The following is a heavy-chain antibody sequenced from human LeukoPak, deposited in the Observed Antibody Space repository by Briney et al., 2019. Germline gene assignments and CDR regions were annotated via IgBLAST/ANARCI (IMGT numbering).Heavy chain of an antibody. D-gene: IGHD1-26*01. CDR1: GFTFDDYA. Sequence: GRSLRLSCAASGFTFDDYAMHWVRQAPGKGLEWVSGISWNSGSIGYADSVKGRFTISRGNAKNSLFLQMNSLRAEDMALYYCAKDAKGGSYFYYFDYWGQGTLVTVSS. CDR2: ISWNSGSI. V-gene: IGHV3-9*03. J-gene: IGHJ4*02. CDR3: AKDAKGGSYFYYFDY.